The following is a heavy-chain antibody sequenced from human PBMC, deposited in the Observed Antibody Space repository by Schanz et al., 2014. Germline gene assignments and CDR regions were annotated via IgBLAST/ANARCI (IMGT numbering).Heavy chain of an antibody. J-gene: IGHJ4*02. CDR3: VRDSFFAFDY. Sequence: EVHLVESGGGLVQPGGSLRLSCAASGITFSSHSFNWVRQAPGKGLEWVANIKKDGSEKYYVDSVKGRFTISRDNAKNSLFLQMNSLRPEDTAVYYCVRDSFFAFDYWGQGTLVTVSS. V-gene: IGHV3-7*01. CDR2: IKKDGSEK. CDR1: GITFSSHS. D-gene: IGHD3-3*01.